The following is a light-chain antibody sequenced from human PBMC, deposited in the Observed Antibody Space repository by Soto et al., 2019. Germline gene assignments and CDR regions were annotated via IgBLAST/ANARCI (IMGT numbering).Light chain of an antibody. J-gene: IGKJ1*01. CDR1: QSVSSSY. Sequence: ILLTQSPGTLSLSPGERATLSCRASQSVSSSYLAWYQQKPGQAPRLLIYGASSRATGIPDRFSGSGSGTDFTLTISRLEPEDFAVYFCQQYGDSRTFGQGTKVDIK. V-gene: IGKV3-20*01. CDR3: QQYGDSRT. CDR2: GAS.